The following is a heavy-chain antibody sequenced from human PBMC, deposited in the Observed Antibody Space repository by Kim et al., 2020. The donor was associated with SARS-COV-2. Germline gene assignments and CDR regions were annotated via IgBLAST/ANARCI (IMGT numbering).Heavy chain of an antibody. CDR3: ARDNHDFWSGSYYFDY. Sequence: SETLSLTCTVSGGSISSYYWSWIRQPPGKGLEWIGYIYYSGSTNYNPSLKSRVTISVDTSKNQFSLKLSSVTAADTAVYYCARDNHDFWSGSYYFDYWGQGTLVTVSS. V-gene: IGHV4-59*13. CDR2: IYYSGST. J-gene: IGHJ4*02. CDR1: GGSISSYY. D-gene: IGHD3-3*01.